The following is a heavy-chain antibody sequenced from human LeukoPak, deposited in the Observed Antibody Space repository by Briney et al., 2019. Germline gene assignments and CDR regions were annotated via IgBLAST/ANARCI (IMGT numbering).Heavy chain of an antibody. CDR1: GFTLSSYN. CDR2: IKGDERST. Sequence: GGSLRLSCVASGFTLSSYNMKWVSQAPGKGLVWVSRIKGDERSTNYADSVKGRFTISRDNAKNTVYLEMNSLRAEDTAVYYCVRGQLWSYYHDYWGQGTLVTVSS. D-gene: IGHD5-18*01. J-gene: IGHJ4*02. CDR3: VRGQLWSYYHDY. V-gene: IGHV3-74*01.